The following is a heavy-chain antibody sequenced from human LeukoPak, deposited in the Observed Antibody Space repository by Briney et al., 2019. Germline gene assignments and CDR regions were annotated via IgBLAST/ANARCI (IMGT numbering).Heavy chain of an antibody. Sequence: ASETLSLTWTVSGGSISAYSWTWIRQPPGRGLEWIGYIHNRGNTNYNPSLKSRITISADTPRNQFSLKLSSVTAADTAVYYCARTAALRLQWYLDLWGRGTLVSVSS. CDR3: ARTAALRLQWYLDL. CDR1: GGSISAYS. J-gene: IGHJ2*01. V-gene: IGHV4-59*01. D-gene: IGHD2-15*01. CDR2: IHNRGNT.